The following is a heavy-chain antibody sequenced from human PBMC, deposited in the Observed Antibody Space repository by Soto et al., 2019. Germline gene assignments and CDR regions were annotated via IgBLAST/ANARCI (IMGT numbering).Heavy chain of an antibody. J-gene: IGHJ3*02. CDR2: ISYDGSNK. D-gene: IGHD6-25*01. V-gene: IGHV3-30*18. Sequence: GGSLRLSCAASGFTFRTYGMHWVRQAPGKGLEWVAVISYDGSNKYYADSVKGRFTISRDNSKKTLYVRMNSLRVEDTAVYYCAKVPAPNDAFGIWGQGTMVTVSS. CDR1: GFTFRTYG. CDR3: AKVPAPNDAFGI.